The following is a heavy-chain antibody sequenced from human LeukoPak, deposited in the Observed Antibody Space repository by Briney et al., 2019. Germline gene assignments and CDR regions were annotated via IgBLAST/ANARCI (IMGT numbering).Heavy chain of an antibody. D-gene: IGHD1-26*01. V-gene: IGHV3-64*01. Sequence: GGSLRLSCAASGFTFSSYAMHWVRQAPGKGLEYVPAISSNGGSTYYANSVKGRFTISRDNSKNTLYLQMGSLRAEDMAVYYCARAHSGSYFAFDIWGQGTMVTVSS. CDR2: ISSNGGST. J-gene: IGHJ3*02. CDR1: GFTFSSYA. CDR3: ARAHSGSYFAFDI.